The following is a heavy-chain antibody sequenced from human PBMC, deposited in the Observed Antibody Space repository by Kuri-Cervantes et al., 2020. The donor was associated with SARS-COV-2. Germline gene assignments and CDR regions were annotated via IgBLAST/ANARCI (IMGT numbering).Heavy chain of an antibody. CDR2: IWYDGSNK. D-gene: IGHD2-2*01. CDR3: ASLGYCSSTSCRGVDV. Sequence: GESLKISCAASGFTFSSYGMHWVRQAPGKGLEWVAVIWYDGSNKYYADSVKGRSTISRDNSKNTLYLQMNSLRAEDTAVYYCASLGYCSSTSCRGVDVWGQGTTVTVSS. V-gene: IGHV3-33*08. CDR1: GFTFSSYG. J-gene: IGHJ6*02.